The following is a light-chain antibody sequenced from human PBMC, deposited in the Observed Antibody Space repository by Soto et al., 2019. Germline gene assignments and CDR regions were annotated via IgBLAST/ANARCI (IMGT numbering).Light chain of an antibody. CDR3: QQYNIWPRT. CDR1: QSVSSN. J-gene: IGKJ1*01. CDR2: GAS. Sequence: EILMTQSPATLSVSPGERATLSCRASQSVSSNLAWYQQKPGQAPRLLIYGASTRATGIPARFSGSGSGTEFTLTISSLQSEDFAVYYCQQYNIWPRTFGQGTKVDIK. V-gene: IGKV3-15*01.